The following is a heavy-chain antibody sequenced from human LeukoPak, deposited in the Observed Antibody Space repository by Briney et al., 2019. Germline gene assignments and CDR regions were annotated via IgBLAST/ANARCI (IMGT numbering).Heavy chain of an antibody. Sequence: SETLSLTCTVSGGSISSGDYYWSLIRQPPGKGLECIGYIYYSGTTYYNPSLKSRVTISVDTSKNQFSLKLSSVAAADKRGYYGRLELVAGRAGLNWFDPLVQGSLVTV. V-gene: IGHV4-30-4*02. CDR3: RLELVAGRAGLNWFDP. CDR2: IYYSGTT. D-gene: IGHD2-15*01. CDR1: GGSISSGDYY. J-gene: IGHJ5*02.